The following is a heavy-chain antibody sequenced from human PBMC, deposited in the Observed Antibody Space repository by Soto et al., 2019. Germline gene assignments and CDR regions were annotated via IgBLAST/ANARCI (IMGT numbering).Heavy chain of an antibody. V-gene: IGHV2-5*02. Sequence: SGPTLVNPTQTLTLTCTFSGFSLSTSGVGVGWIRQPPGKALEWLALIYWDDDKRYSPSLKSRLTITKDTSKNQVVLTMTNMDPVDTATYYCAHRQSSWVYGDYGDAFDIWGQGTMVTVSS. CDR3: AHRQSSWVYGDYGDAFDI. CDR1: GFSLSTSGVG. D-gene: IGHD4-17*01. J-gene: IGHJ3*02. CDR2: IYWDDDK.